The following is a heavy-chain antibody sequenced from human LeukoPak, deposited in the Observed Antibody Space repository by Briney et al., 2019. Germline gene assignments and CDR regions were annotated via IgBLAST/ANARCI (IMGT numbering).Heavy chain of an antibody. D-gene: IGHD6-19*01. V-gene: IGHV4-39*01. Sequence: SETLSLTCTVSGVSISSSSYYWGWIRQPPGKGLEWIGSIYYSGSTYYNPSLKSRVTISVDTSKNQFSLKLSSVTAADTAVYYCARSRGASSGYYYYYYGMDVWGQGTTVTVSS. CDR1: GVSISSSSYY. CDR2: IYYSGST. CDR3: ARSRGASSGYYYYYYGMDV. J-gene: IGHJ6*02.